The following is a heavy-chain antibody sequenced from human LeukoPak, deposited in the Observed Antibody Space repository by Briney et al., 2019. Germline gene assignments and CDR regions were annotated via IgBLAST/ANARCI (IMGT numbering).Heavy chain of an antibody. D-gene: IGHD6-19*01. J-gene: IGHJ6*02. CDR3: AKSPPVAGNYYYGMDV. CDR2: ISGSGGST. CDR1: GFTFSSYA. V-gene: IGHV3-23*01. Sequence: PGGSLRLSCAASGFTFSSYAMSWVRQAPGKGLEWVSAISGSGGSTYYADSVKGRFTISRDNPKNTLYLQMNSLRAEDTAVYYCAKSPPVAGNYYYGMDVWGQGTTVTVSS.